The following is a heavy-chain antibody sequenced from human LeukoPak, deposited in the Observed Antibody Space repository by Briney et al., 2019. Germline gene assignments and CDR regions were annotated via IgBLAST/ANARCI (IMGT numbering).Heavy chain of an antibody. J-gene: IGHJ4*02. D-gene: IGHD6-19*01. CDR2: IYHSGST. CDR1: GYSISSGYY. V-gene: IGHV4-38-2*02. CDR3: ARDGVAVAGLLN. Sequence: SETLSLTCTVSGYSISSGYYWGWIRQPPGKRVEWIGSIYHSGSTYYNPSLKSRVTISVDTSKNQFSLKLSSVTAADTAVYYCARDGVAVAGLLNWGQGTLVTVSS.